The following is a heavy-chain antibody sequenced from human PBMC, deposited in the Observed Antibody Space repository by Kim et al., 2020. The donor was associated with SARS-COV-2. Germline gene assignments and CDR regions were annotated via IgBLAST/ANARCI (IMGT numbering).Heavy chain of an antibody. J-gene: IGHJ4*02. V-gene: IGHV1-69*13. Sequence: SVKVSCKASGGTFSSYAISWVRQAPGQGLEWMGGIIPIFGTANYAQKFQGRVTITADESTSTAYMELSSLRSEDTAVYYCAREKKSSGWELYFDYWGQGTLVTVSS. CDR1: GGTFSSYA. D-gene: IGHD6-19*01. CDR2: IIPIFGTA. CDR3: AREKKSSGWELYFDY.